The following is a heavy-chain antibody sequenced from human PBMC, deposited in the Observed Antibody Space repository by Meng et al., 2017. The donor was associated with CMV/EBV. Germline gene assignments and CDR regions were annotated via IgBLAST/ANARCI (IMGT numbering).Heavy chain of an antibody. CDR3: TTVLVLEQPYYYYYGMDV. CDR1: GFTFSDYY. Sequence: GGSLRLSCAASGFTFSDYYMSWIRQAPGKGLEWVSYISSSGSTIYYADSVKGRFTISRDNAKNSLYLQMNSLRAEDTAVYYCTTVLVLEQPYYYYYGMDVWGQGTTVTVSS. V-gene: IGHV3-11*01. CDR2: ISSSGSTI. J-gene: IGHJ6*02. D-gene: IGHD1/OR15-1a*01.